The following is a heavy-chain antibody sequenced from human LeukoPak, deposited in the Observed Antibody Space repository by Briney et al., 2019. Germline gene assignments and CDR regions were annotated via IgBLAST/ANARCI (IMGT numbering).Heavy chain of an antibody. CDR2: IIPIFGTA. D-gene: IGHD2-15*01. Sequence: SVTVSFTASGGTFTSYAISWVRQAPGQGLEWMGGIIPIFGTANYSQKFQGRVTITADKSTSTAYMEPSSLRSEDTAVYYCARGRSDIVVVVAAAPYDYYYGMDVWGKGTTVTVSS. CDR3: ARGRSDIVVVVAAAPYDYYYGMDV. CDR1: GGTFTSYA. J-gene: IGHJ6*04. V-gene: IGHV1-69*06.